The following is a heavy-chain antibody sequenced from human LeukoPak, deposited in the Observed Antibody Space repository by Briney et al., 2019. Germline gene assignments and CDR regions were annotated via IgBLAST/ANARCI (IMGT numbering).Heavy chain of an antibody. CDR2: IIPIFGTA. Sequence: ASVKVSCKASGGTFSSYAISWVRQAPGQGLEWMGGIIPIFGTANYAQKFQGRVTITADESTSTAYMEMSSLRSEDTAVYYCAAFEDYYDSSGHGGGDFDYWGQGTLVTVSS. CDR1: GGTFSSYA. V-gene: IGHV1-69*13. J-gene: IGHJ4*02. CDR3: AAFEDYYDSSGHGGGDFDY. D-gene: IGHD3-22*01.